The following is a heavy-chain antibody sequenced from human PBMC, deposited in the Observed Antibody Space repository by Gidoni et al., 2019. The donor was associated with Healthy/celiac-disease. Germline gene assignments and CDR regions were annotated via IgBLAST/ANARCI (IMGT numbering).Heavy chain of an antibody. J-gene: IGHJ6*03. V-gene: IGHV1-18*04. CDR1: GYTFTSYG. CDR3: ARVGYCTNGVCYTVDYYYMDV. D-gene: IGHD2-8*01. Sequence: QVQLVQSGAEGKKPGASVKVSCKASGYTFTSYGISWVRQAPGQGLEWMGWISAYNGNTNYAQKLQGRVTMTTDTSTSTAYMELRSLRSDDTAVYYCARVGYCTNGVCYTVDYYYMDVWGKGTTVTVSS. CDR2: ISAYNGNT.